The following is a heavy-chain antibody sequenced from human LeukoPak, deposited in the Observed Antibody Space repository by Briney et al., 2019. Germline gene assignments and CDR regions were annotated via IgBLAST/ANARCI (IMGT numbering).Heavy chain of an antibody. J-gene: IGHJ4*02. D-gene: IGHD1-26*01. V-gene: IGHV3-72*01. Sequence: PGGSLRLSCAASGFTFSDHYMDWVRQAPGKGLEWVGRIRKKANSYTTEYAASVKGRFTISRDDSKNSLYLQMNSLKTEDTAVYYCARVVGEAFFDYLGQGTLVTVSS. CDR2: IRKKANSYTT. CDR1: GFTFSDHY. CDR3: ARVVGEAFFDY.